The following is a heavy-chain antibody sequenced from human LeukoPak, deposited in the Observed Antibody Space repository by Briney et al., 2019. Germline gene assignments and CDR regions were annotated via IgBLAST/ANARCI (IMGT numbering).Heavy chain of an antibody. J-gene: IGHJ5*02. CDR3: STDRHGSDSFDP. CDR1: GFTFTNAW. V-gene: IGHV3-15*01. Sequence: GGSLRLSCAASGFTFTNAWTSWVRQAPGKGLEWVGRIKTKTEVGTIDYAAPVKGRFTISRDDSKNTLYLQMNSLKTEDTAVYYCSTDRHGSDSFDPWGQGTLVTVSS. CDR2: IKTKTEVGTI. D-gene: IGHD3-10*01.